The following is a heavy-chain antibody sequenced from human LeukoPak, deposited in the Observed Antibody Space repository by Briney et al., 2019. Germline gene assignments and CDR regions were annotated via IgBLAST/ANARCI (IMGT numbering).Heavy chain of an antibody. J-gene: IGHJ3*02. CDR1: GFTFSSYA. CDR2: ISGSGGST. CDR3: AKDLTMIVEGTGDAFDI. D-gene: IGHD3-22*01. V-gene: IGHV3-23*01. Sequence: GGSLRLSCAASGFTFSSYAMSWVRQAPGKGLEWVSAISGSGGSTYYADSVKGRFTISRDNSKNTLYLQMNSLRAEDTAVYYCAKDLTMIVEGTGDAFDIWGQGTMVTVSS.